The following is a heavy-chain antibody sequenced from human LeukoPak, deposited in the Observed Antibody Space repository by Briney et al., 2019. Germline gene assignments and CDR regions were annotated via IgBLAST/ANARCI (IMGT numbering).Heavy chain of an antibody. CDR2: IWNDGSHE. CDR1: GFTFSSYW. V-gene: IGHV3-33*06. Sequence: GGSLRLSCAASGFTFSSYWMHWVRQAPGKGLEWVAVIWNDGSHEYYADSEKGRFTISRDNSRDTVYLQMNSLRDEETAVYYCAKDATEYGDSHFDCWGQGTLVTVSS. D-gene: IGHD4-17*01. CDR3: AKDATEYGDSHFDC. J-gene: IGHJ4*02.